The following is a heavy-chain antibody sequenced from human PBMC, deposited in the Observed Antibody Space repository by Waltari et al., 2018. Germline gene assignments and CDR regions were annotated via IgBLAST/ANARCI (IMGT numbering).Heavy chain of an antibody. CDR2: INPNSGGT. V-gene: IGHV1-2*02. Sequence: QVQLVQSGAEVKKPGASVKVSCKASGYTFTGYYMHWVRQAPGQGLEWVRWINPNSGGTNYAQKFQGRVTMTRDTSISTAYMELSRLRSDDTAVYYCARESAPYYYDSSGTDYWGQGTLVTVSS. D-gene: IGHD3-22*01. CDR1: GYTFTGYY. J-gene: IGHJ4*02. CDR3: ARESAPYYYDSSGTDY.